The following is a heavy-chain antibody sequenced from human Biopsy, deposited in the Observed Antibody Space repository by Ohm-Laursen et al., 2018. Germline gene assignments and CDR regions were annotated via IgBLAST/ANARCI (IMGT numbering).Heavy chain of an antibody. J-gene: IGHJ4*02. CDR1: GDSVSNNF. CDR3: ARLTRRGNIIFFDY. D-gene: IGHD1-26*01. V-gene: IGHV4-59*08. Sequence: SETLSLTCTASGDSVSNNFWTWIRQPPGKTLEWIAYKFYRGTTTYNPSLKGRVIVSVDPPKSQISLKLTSVTASDTAIYYCARLTRRGNIIFFDYWGQGTLVAVSS. CDR2: KFYRGTT.